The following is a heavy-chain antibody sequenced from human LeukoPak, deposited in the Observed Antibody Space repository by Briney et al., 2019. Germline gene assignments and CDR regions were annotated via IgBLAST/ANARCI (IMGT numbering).Heavy chain of an antibody. J-gene: IGHJ4*02. CDR3: TRRIAAAGDFDY. CDR1: GGSISSYY. D-gene: IGHD6-13*01. V-gene: IGHV4-59*12. CDR2: IYYSGST. Sequence: PSETLSLTCTVSGGSISSYYWSWIRQPPGKGLEWIGYIYYSGSTNYNPSLKSRVTISVDTSKNQFSPKLSSVTAADTAVYYCTRRIAAAGDFDYWGQGTLVTVSS.